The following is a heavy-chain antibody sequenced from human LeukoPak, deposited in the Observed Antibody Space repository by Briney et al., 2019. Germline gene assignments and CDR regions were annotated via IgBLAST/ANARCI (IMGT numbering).Heavy chain of an antibody. Sequence: ASAKVSCNASGYTFTIYYMHWVRQAPGQGLDWMGIINPSGGSTYYAQKFQGRVTMTRDTSTSTVYLEVSSLRSEDTAVYYCARGLGSTGKFDYWGQGTLVTVSS. D-gene: IGHD1-26*01. V-gene: IGHV1-46*01. CDR2: INPSGGST. CDR3: ARGLGSTGKFDY. J-gene: IGHJ4*02. CDR1: GYTFTIYY.